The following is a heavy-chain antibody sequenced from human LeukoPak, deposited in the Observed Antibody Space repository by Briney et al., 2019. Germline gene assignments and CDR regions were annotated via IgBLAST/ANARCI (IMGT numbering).Heavy chain of an antibody. CDR3: VRDETLWTLDW. CDR1: GFTLSGHW. J-gene: IGHJ4*02. D-gene: IGHD1-1*01. CDR2: INERGTDS. Sequence: PGGSLRLSCTASGFTLSGHWIHWVRHPPGMGLVWVSRINERGTDSMYAESVKGRFTISRDNAKNTVYLQLNSLRAEDTAVYYCVRDETLWTLDWWGQGTLVSVSS. V-gene: IGHV3-74*03.